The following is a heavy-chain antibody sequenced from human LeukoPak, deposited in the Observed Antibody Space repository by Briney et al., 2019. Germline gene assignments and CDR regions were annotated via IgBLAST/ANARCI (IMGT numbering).Heavy chain of an antibody. CDR3: ARGPTYYYDSSGYSS. Sequence: SETLSLTCTVSGGSISSSSYYWGWIRQPPGKGLEWIGSIYYSGSTYYNPSLKSRVTISVDTSKNQFSLKLSSVTAADTAVYYCARGPTYYYDSSGYSSWGQGTLVTVSS. CDR2: IYYSGST. V-gene: IGHV4-39*07. CDR1: GGSISSSSYY. D-gene: IGHD3-22*01. J-gene: IGHJ4*02.